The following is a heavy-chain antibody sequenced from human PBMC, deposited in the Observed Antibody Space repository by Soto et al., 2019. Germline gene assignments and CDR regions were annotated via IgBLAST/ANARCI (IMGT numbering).Heavy chain of an antibody. Sequence: QVQLQESGPGLVKPSQTLSLTCTVSGGSISSGGYYWSWIRQHPGKGLEWIGYIYYSGSTYYNPSLQSRVTISVDTSKNQVSLKLSSVTAAATAVYYCAGSQRGTTVTTAPFDYWGQGTLVTVSS. CDR2: IYYSGST. J-gene: IGHJ4*02. CDR1: GGSISSGGYY. CDR3: AGSQRGTTVTTAPFDY. V-gene: IGHV4-31*03. D-gene: IGHD4-4*01.